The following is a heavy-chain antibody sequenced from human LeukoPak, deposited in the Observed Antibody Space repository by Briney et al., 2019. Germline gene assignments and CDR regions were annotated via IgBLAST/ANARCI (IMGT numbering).Heavy chain of an antibody. J-gene: IGHJ4*02. CDR3: LTEDTPTVYDY. CDR2: ISFDGGVR. Sequence: GGSLRLSCAASGFPFNIYGLHWVRQAPGKGLEWVALISFDGGVRYYADSVKGRFTISRDNSKNTLYLQMNSLRGEDSAVYYCLTEDTPTVYDYWGQGTLVTVSS. V-gene: IGHV3-30*03. D-gene: IGHD5-18*01. CDR1: GFPFNIYG.